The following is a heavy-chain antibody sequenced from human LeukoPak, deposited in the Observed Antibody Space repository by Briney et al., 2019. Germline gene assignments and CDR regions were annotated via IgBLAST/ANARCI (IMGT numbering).Heavy chain of an antibody. Sequence: PGGFLRLSCAASGFTFSDYYMSWIRQAPGKGLEWVSYISSSGSTIYYADSVKGRFTISRDNAKNSLYLQMNSLRAEDTAVYYCAREPLWSGYYSVDYWGQGTLVTVSS. V-gene: IGHV3-11*01. CDR2: ISSSGSTI. J-gene: IGHJ4*02. CDR1: GFTFSDYY. CDR3: AREPLWSGYYSVDY. D-gene: IGHD3-3*01.